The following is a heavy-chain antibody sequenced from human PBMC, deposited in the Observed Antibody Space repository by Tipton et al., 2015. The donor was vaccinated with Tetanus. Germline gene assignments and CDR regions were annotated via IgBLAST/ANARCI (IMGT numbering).Heavy chain of an antibody. CDR1: GYTFTSYD. Sequence: QVQLVQSGPEVKKPGASVKVSCKASGYTFTSYDINWVRQAIGQGLEWMGWMNPNSGNTGYAQKFQGRVTMTRNTSISTAYMELSSLRSEDTAVYYCARAVIAAETFFDRYYYYGMDVWGQGTTVTVSS. V-gene: IGHV1-8*01. D-gene: IGHD6-13*01. CDR2: MNPNSGNT. J-gene: IGHJ6*02. CDR3: ARAVIAAETFFDRYYYYGMDV.